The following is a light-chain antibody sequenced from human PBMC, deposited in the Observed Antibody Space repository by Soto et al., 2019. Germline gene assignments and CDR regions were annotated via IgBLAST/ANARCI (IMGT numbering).Light chain of an antibody. J-gene: IGKJ4*01. V-gene: IGKV3-20*01. CDR3: QQYNNWPLT. Sequence: EIVLTQSPGTLSLSPGERATLSCRASQSVRNNYLSWFQQKPGQAPRLLIYSASIRATGIPDRFSGSGSGTDFTLTVSRLEPEDFGVYYCQQYNNWPLTFGGGTKVEIK. CDR1: QSVRNNY. CDR2: SAS.